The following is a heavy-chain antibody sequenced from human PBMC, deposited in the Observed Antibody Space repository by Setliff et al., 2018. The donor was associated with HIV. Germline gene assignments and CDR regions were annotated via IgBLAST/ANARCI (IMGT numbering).Heavy chain of an antibody. Sequence: SETLSLTCTVSGGSISDNYWSWLRQSPGKGLEWLGYINHRGTTEYSPSLRSRVTISVDTSKNQFSLKLNSVTAADTAVYFCARLEEAVNGGGFGPWGPGTLVTVS. CDR2: INHRGTT. CDR3: ARLEEAVNGGGFGP. J-gene: IGHJ5*02. V-gene: IGHV4-59*01. CDR1: GGSISDNY. D-gene: IGHD7-27*01.